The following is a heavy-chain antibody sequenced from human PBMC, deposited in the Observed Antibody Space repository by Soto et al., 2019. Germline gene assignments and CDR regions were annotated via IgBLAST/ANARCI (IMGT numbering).Heavy chain of an antibody. V-gene: IGHV2-26*03. J-gene: IGHJ5*02. Sequence: QVTVKESGPVLVKPTETLTLTCTISGFSLSNAGLGVSWIRQPPGKALEWLAHIFSNDEKSYSTSLKSRLPISKDTSKSQVVLTMTNMDPVDTATYYCASTYSTSWYWFDPWGQGTLVTVSS. D-gene: IGHD6-13*01. CDR1: GFSLSNAGLG. CDR3: ASTYSTSWYWFDP. CDR2: IFSNDEK.